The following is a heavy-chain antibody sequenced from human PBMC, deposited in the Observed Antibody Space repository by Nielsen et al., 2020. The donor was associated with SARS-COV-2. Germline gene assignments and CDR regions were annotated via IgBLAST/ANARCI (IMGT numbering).Heavy chain of an antibody. Sequence: SVKVSCKASGYTFTSYYMHWVRQAPGQGLEWMGGIIPIFGTANYAQKFQGRVTIMADESTSTAYMELSSLRSEDTAVYYCARGASGGYSYGYGYWGQGTLVTVSS. J-gene: IGHJ4*02. CDR3: ARGASGGYSYGYGY. V-gene: IGHV1-69*13. D-gene: IGHD5-18*01. CDR2: IIPIFGTA. CDR1: GYTFTSYY.